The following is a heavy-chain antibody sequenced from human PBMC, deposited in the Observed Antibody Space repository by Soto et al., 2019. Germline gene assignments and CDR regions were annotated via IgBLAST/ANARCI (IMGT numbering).Heavy chain of an antibody. J-gene: IGHJ3*02. Sequence: GGSLRLSCAAFGFTVSGKKYVAWVRQAPGKGLEWVSALYDLDGTYYADFVKGRFTTSSDSSRTTVYLQMNDLRPDDTAVYSCATWHLREHAYDIWGQGTTVTVSS. CDR3: ATWHLREHAYDI. CDR2: LYDLDGT. V-gene: IGHV3-53*01. D-gene: IGHD3-10*01. CDR1: GFTVSGKKY.